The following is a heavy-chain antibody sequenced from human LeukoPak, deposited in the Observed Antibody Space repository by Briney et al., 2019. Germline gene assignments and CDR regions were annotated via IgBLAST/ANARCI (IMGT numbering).Heavy chain of an antibody. CDR3: ARAMTTAPYYGMDV. Sequence: GGSLRLSCAASGFTFSSYGMHWVRQAPGKGLEWVAVISYDGSNKYYADSVKGRFTISRDNSKNTLYLQMNSLRAEDTAVYYCARAMTTAPYYGMDVWGQGTTVTVSS. CDR1: GFTFSSYG. D-gene: IGHD4-17*01. CDR2: ISYDGSNK. J-gene: IGHJ6*02. V-gene: IGHV3-30*19.